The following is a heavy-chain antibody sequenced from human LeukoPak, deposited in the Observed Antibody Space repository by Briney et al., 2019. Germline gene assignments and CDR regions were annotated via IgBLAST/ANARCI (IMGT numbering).Heavy chain of an antibody. D-gene: IGHD2-15*01. CDR3: AKWGCSGGSCYPFDY. J-gene: IGHJ4*02. CDR2: MSGSGGRT. V-gene: IGHV3-23*01. CDR1: GFTFSSYV. Sequence: PGRSLRLSCAASGFTFSSYVMHWVRQAPGKGLEWVSAMSGSGGRTYYADSMKGRFTISRDNSKNTLYLQMNSLRAEDTAVYYCAKWGCSGGSCYPFDYWGQGTLVTVSS.